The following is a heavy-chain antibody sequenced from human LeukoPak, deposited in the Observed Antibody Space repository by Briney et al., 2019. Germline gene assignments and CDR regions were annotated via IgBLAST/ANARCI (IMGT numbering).Heavy chain of an antibody. CDR2: ISGSGGSI. Sequence: GGSLRLSCAASGFXFSSYAISWVRQAPGKGLEWVSDISGSGGSIYYADSVKGRFTISRDNSKNTLYLQMNSLRAEDTAVYYCAKGWSKNYFDYWGQGTLVTVSS. CDR3: AKGWSKNYFDY. CDR1: GFXFSSYA. J-gene: IGHJ4*02. V-gene: IGHV3-23*01.